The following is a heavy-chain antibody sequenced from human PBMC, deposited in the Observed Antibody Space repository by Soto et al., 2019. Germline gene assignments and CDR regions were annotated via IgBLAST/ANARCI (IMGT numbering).Heavy chain of an antibody. V-gene: IGHV1-24*01. CDR2: FDPEDGNT. Sequence: ASVKVSCKVSGYTLTELSMHWVRQAPGKGLEWMGGFDPEDGNTGYAQKFQGRVTMTRNTSISTAYMELSSLRSEDTAVYYCARSTNDYGDRHWGQGTLVTVSS. J-gene: IGHJ4*02. D-gene: IGHD4-17*01. CDR1: GYTLTELS. CDR3: ARSTNDYGDRH.